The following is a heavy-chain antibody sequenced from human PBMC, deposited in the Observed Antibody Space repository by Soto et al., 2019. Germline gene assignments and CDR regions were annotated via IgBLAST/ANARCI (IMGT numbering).Heavy chain of an antibody. J-gene: IGHJ5*02. CDR3: AKDLYYYDLPWFDP. Sequence: GGSLRLSCAASGFTFSSYWMHWVRQAPGKGLVWVSRINSDGSSPHYADSVKGRFTISRDNSKNTLYLQMNSLRAEDTAVYYCAKDLYYYDLPWFDPWGQGTLVTVSS. CDR1: GFTFSSYW. V-gene: IGHV3-74*01. CDR2: INSDGSSP. D-gene: IGHD3-22*01.